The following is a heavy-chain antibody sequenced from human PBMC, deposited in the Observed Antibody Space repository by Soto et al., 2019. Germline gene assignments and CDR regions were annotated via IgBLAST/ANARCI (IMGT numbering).Heavy chain of an antibody. D-gene: IGHD4-17*01. CDR1: GFTFSSYG. CDR2: ISYDGSNK. Sequence: QVQLVESGGGVVQPGRSLRLSCAASGFTFSSYGMHWVRQAPGKGLEWVAVISYDGSNKYYADSVKGRFTISRDNSKNTLYLQMNSLRAEDTAVYYCAAAYGDYGPLGMDVWGQGTTVTVSS. CDR3: AAAYGDYGPLGMDV. V-gene: IGHV3-30*03. J-gene: IGHJ6*02.